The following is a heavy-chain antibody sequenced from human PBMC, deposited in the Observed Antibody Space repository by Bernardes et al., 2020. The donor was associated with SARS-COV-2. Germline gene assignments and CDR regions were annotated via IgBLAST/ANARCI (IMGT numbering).Heavy chain of an antibody. Sequence: GGSLRLSCAASGFTFDDYAMHWVRQAPGKGLEWVSGISWNSGSIGYADSVKGRFTISRDNAKNSLYLQMNSLRAEDTALYYCASPTAAGNYWGQGTLVTVSS. CDR2: ISWNSGSI. V-gene: IGHV3-9*01. CDR3: ASPTAAGNY. CDR1: GFTFDDYA. D-gene: IGHD6-13*01. J-gene: IGHJ4*02.